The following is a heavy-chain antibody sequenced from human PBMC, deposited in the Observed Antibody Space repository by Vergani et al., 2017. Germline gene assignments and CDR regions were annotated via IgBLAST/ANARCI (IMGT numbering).Heavy chain of an antibody. D-gene: IGHD3-10*01. CDR1: GYTFTSYY. CDR3: ARDMKLGEPHYYYYYGMDV. V-gene: IGHV1-46*01. J-gene: IGHJ6*02. Sequence: QVQLVQSGAEVKKPGASVKVSCKASGYTFTSYYMHWVRQAPGQGLEWMGIINPSGGSTSYAQKFQGRVTMTRDTSTSTVYMELSSLRSEDTAVYYCARDMKLGEPHYYYYYGMDVWGQGTTVTVSS. CDR2: INPSGGST.